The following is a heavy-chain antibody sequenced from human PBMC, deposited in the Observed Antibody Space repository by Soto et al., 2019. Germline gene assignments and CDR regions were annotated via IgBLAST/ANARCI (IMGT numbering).Heavy chain of an antibody. Sequence: SETLSLTCTVSGGSISSGGYYWSWIRQHPGKGLEWIGYIYYSGSTYYNPSLKSRVTISVDTFKNQFSLKLSSVTAADTAVYYCARDRMAGSGSYYHAFYFDYWGQGTLVTVSS. V-gene: IGHV4-31*03. CDR2: IYYSGST. CDR1: GGSISSGGYY. CDR3: ARDRMAGSGSYYHAFYFDY. J-gene: IGHJ4*02. D-gene: IGHD3-10*01.